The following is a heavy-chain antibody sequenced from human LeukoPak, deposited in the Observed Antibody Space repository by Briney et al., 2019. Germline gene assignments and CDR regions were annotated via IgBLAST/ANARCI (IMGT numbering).Heavy chain of an antibody. V-gene: IGHV3-30*19. D-gene: IGHD2-2*01. CDR1: GFTFSSYG. CDR2: ISYDGSNK. CDR3: ARDRVGDGMDV. Sequence: PGRSLRLSCAASGFTFSSYGMHWVRQAPGKGLEWVAVISYDGSNKYYADSVKGRFTISRDNSKNTLYLQMNSLRAEDTAVYYCARDRVGDGMDVWGQGTTVTVSS. J-gene: IGHJ6*02.